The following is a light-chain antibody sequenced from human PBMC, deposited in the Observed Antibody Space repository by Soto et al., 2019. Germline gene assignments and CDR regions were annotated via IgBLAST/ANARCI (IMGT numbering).Light chain of an antibody. J-gene: IGKJ1*01. Sequence: EIVLTQSPGTLSLSPRERATLSCRATQSVSSNYLAWYQQKSGQAPRLLIYGASSRATGIPDRFSGGGSGTDFTLTITRLEPEDFAVYFCLQYGGLPRTFGQGTK. CDR2: GAS. CDR1: QSVSSNY. V-gene: IGKV3-20*01. CDR3: LQYGGLPRT.